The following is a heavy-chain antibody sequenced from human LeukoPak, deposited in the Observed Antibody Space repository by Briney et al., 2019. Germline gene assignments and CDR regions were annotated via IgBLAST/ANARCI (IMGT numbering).Heavy chain of an antibody. CDR3: ARGSSLSIYDILTGYFLENKYYFDY. D-gene: IGHD3-9*01. CDR1: GGSFSGYY. V-gene: IGHV4-34*01. Sequence: KPSETLSLTCAVYGGSFSGYYWSWIRQPPGKGLEWIGEINHSRSTNYNPSLKSRVTISVDTSKNQFSLKLSSVTAADTAVYYCARGSSLSIYDILTGYFLENKYYFDYWGQGTLVTVSS. J-gene: IGHJ4*02. CDR2: INHSRST.